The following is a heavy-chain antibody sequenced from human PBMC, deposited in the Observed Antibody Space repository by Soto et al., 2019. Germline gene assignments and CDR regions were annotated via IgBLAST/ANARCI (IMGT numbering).Heavy chain of an antibody. CDR3: AKDRFGWCTSSCFDP. D-gene: IGHD6-19*01. V-gene: IGHV3-23*01. CDR2: ISGSGGST. Sequence: GGSLRLSWAASGFTFSSYAMSWVRQAPGKGLEWVSAISGSGGSTYYADSVKGRFTISRDNSKNTLYLQMNSLRAEDTAVYYCAKDRFGWCTSSCFDPWGQGTLVTVSS. CDR1: GFTFSSYA. J-gene: IGHJ5*02.